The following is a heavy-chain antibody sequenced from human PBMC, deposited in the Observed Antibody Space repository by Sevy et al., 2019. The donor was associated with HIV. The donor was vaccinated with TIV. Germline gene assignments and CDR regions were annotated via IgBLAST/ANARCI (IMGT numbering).Heavy chain of an antibody. CDR2: IVPLFGTR. CDR1: GGTFDTYS. CDR3: ARDRDITFGGGDAFDI. D-gene: IGHD3-16*01. Sequence: ASVKVSCKASGGTFDTYSISWLRQAPGQGLEWMGVIVPLFGTRNYAQKFQGRVTITADPSTNTAYMELSSLRSEDSAVFYCARDRDITFGGGDAFDIWGQGQWSPSPQ. J-gene: IGHJ3*02. V-gene: IGHV1-69*13.